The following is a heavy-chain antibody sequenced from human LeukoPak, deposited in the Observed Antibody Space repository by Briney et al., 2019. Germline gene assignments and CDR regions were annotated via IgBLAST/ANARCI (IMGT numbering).Heavy chain of an antibody. V-gene: IGHV3-13*01. CDR2: IGAAGDT. D-gene: IGHD5-18*01. CDR1: GFNLSYYA. J-gene: IGHJ4*02. CDR3: ARSPRGYSYGHIDY. Sequence: GGSLRLSCAASGFNLSYYAMHWVRQTTGKGLECVSAIGAAGDTYYPGSVKGRFTISRENARNSLYLQMNSLRAEDTAVYYCARSPRGYSYGHIDYWGQGTLVTVSS.